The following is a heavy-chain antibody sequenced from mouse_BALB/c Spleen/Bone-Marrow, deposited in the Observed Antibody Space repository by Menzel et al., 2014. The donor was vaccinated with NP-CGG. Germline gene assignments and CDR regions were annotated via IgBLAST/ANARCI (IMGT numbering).Heavy chain of an antibody. V-gene: IGHV5-6-3*01. Sequence: EVKLMESRGGLVQPEGSLKLSCAASGFTFSSYGMSWVRQTPDKRLELVATINSNGGSTYYPDSVKGRFTISRDNAKNTLYLQMSSLKSEDTAMYYCARDYYGSSYAMDYWGQGTSVTVSS. CDR3: ARDYYGSSYAMDY. CDR2: INSNGGST. J-gene: IGHJ4*01. CDR1: GFTFSSYG. D-gene: IGHD1-1*01.